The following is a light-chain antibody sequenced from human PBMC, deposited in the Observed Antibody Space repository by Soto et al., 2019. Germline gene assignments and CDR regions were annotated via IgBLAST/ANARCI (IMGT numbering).Light chain of an antibody. J-gene: IGKJ1*01. CDR2: GAS. CDR3: QQYGSSPRT. V-gene: IGKV3-20*01. Sequence: EIVLTQSPGTLSLSPGERATLSCRASQSVSSSYLVWYQQKPGQAPRLLIYGASSRATGIPDRFSGSGSGTDFTLTISRLEPEDCAVYYCQQYGSSPRTFGQGTKVEIK. CDR1: QSVSSSY.